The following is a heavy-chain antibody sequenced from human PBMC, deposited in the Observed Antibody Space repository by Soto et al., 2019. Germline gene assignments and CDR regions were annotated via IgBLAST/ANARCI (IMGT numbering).Heavy chain of an antibody. J-gene: IGHJ4*02. CDR3: AIEGGEGGCIGGSCYSVDY. CDR1: GFTFSSYG. Sequence: QVQLVESGGGVVQPGRSLRLSCAASGFTFSSYGMHWVRQAPGKGLEWVAVISYDGSNKYYADSVKGRFTISRDNSKNTLYLQMNSLRAEDTAVYYCAIEGGEGGCIGGSCYSVDYWGQGTLVTVSS. D-gene: IGHD2-15*01. CDR2: ISYDGSNK. V-gene: IGHV3-30*03.